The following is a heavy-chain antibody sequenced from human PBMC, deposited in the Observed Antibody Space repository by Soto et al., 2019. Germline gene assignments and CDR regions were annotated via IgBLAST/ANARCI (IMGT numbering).Heavy chain of an antibody. CDR1: GFTFSSYG. J-gene: IGHJ6*02. CDR3: AKARLLWFGDGYYGMDV. CDR2: ISYDGSNK. Sequence: QVQLVESGGGVVQPGRSLRLSCAASGFTFSSYGMHWVRQAPGKGLEWVAVISYDGSNKYYADSVKGRFTISRDNSKNTLYLQMNSLRAEDTAVYYCAKARLLWFGDGYYGMDVWGQGTTVTVSS. D-gene: IGHD3-10*01. V-gene: IGHV3-30*18.